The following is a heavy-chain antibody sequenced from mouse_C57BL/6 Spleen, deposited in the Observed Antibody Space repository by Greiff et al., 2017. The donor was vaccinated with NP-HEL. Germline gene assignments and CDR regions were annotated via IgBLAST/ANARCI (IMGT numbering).Heavy chain of an antibody. D-gene: IGHD1-1*01. V-gene: IGHV1-64*01. CDR3: APRITTGSRGAMDY. J-gene: IGHJ4*01. CDR1: GYTFTSYW. CDR2: IHPNSGST. Sequence: VQLQQPGAELVKPGASVKLSCKASGYTFTSYWMHWVKQRPGQGLEWIGMIHPNSGSTNYNEKFKSKATLTVDKSSSTAYMQLSSLTSEDSAVYYCAPRITTGSRGAMDYWGQGTSVTVSS.